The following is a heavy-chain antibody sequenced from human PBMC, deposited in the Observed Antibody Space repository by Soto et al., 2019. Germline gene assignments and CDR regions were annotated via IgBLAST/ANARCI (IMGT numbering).Heavy chain of an antibody. CDR2: IKQDGNEK. D-gene: IGHD3-3*01. CDR3: ARDRYSYYDFWSGSLPYYYYGMDV. V-gene: IGHV3-7*01. CDR1: GFTFDTYA. J-gene: IGHJ6*02. Sequence: GGSLRLSCAASGFTFDTYAMHWVRQAPGKGLEWVANIKQDGNEKYYVDSVKGRFTISRDNAKNSLYLQMNSLRAEDTAVYYCARDRYSYYDFWSGSLPYYYYGMDVWGQGTTVTVSS.